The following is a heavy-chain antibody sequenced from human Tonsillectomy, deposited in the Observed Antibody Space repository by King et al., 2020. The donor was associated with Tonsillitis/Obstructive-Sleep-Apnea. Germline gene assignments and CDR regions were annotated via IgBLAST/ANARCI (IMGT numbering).Heavy chain of an antibody. CDR1: GFTFSSYG. D-gene: IGHD4-17*01. V-gene: IGHV3-33*01. J-gene: IGHJ4*02. CDR3: ARDQQADGDYSWDY. Sequence: VQLVESGGGVVQPGGSLRLSCAASGFTFSSYGMHWVRQAPGEGLEWVAVIWYDGNNKYYADSVKGRFTISRDNSKNTLYLQMNSLRAEDTAVYYCARDQQADGDYSWDYWGQGTLVTVSS. CDR2: IWYDGNNK.